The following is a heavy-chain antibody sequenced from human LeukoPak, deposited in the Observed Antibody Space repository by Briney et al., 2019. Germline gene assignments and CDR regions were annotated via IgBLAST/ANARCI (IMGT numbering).Heavy chain of an antibody. D-gene: IGHD3-22*01. Sequence: SETLSLTCTVSGGSISSSSYYWGWIRQPPGKGLEWIGSIYYSGSTYYNPSLKSRVTISVDTSKNQFSLKLSSVTAADTAVYYCAEDSSGYYYFDYWGQGTLVTVSS. CDR1: GGSISSSSYY. J-gene: IGHJ4*02. CDR2: IYYSGST. V-gene: IGHV4-39*07. CDR3: AEDSSGYYYFDY.